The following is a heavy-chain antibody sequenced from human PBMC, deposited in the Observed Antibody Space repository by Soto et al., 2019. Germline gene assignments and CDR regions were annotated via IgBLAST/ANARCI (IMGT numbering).Heavy chain of an antibody. CDR2: IYHSGTT. D-gene: IGHD3-9*01. Sequence: PSETLSLTCTVSGGSISSGGYYWSWFRQHPGKGLEWIGYIYHSGTTYYNPSLKSRVTISVDTSKNQFSLKLTSVIAADTAVYYCSRDDSDWFFNWGRGTLVTVSS. V-gene: IGHV4-31*03. CDR1: GGSISSGGYY. J-gene: IGHJ4*02. CDR3: SRDDSDWFFN.